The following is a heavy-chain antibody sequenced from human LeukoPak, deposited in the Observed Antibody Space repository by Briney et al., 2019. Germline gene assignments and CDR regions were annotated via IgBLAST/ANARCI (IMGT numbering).Heavy chain of an antibody. CDR1: GGSISSSSYY. CDR2: IYYSGST. D-gene: IGHD3-3*01. V-gene: IGHV4-39*02. Sequence: SETLSLTCTVSGGSISSSSYYWGWIRQPPGKGLEWIGSIYYSGSTYYNPSPKSRVTISVDTSKNQFSLKLSSVTAADTAVYYCARDLEMGYWGQGTLVTVSS. CDR3: ARDLEMGY. J-gene: IGHJ4*02.